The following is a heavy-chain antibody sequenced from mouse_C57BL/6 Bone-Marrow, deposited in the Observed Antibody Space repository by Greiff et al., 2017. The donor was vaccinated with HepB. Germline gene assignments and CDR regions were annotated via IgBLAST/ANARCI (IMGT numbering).Heavy chain of an antibody. CDR3: ARHEDYYGSLDY. CDR2: ISGGGGNT. CDR1: GFTFSSYT. Sequence: EVHLVESGGGLVKPGGSLKLSCAASGFTFSSYTMSWVRQTPEKRLEWVATISGGGGNTYYPDSVKGRFTISRDNAKNTLYLQMSSLRSEDTALYYCARHEDYYGSLDYWGQGTTLTVSS. D-gene: IGHD1-1*01. J-gene: IGHJ2*01. V-gene: IGHV5-9*01.